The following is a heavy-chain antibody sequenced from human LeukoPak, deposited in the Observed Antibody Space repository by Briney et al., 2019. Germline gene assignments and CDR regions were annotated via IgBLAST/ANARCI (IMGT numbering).Heavy chain of an antibody. Sequence: GGSLRLSCAASGFTFSSYWMSWVRQAPGKGLEWVANIKQDGSEKYYVDSVKGRFTISRDNAKNSLYLQMNSLRAEDTAVYYCARLLWFGELIFLDYWGQGTLVTVSS. V-gene: IGHV3-7*03. D-gene: IGHD3-10*01. CDR1: GFTFSSYW. J-gene: IGHJ4*02. CDR2: IKQDGSEK. CDR3: ARLLWFGELIFLDY.